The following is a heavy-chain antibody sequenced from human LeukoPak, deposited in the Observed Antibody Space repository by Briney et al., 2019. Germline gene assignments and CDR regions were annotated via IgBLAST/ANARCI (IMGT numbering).Heavy chain of an antibody. CDR2: ISTTGSSI. D-gene: IGHD6-19*01. CDR3: ARVQRGIAVALDY. Sequence: GGSLRLSCAASGFTFSSYEMNWVRQAPGKGLEWVSYISTTGSSIYYADSVKGRLTISRDNVKNLLYLQMNSLRAEDTAVYYCARVQRGIAVALDYWGQGTLVTISS. V-gene: IGHV3-48*03. CDR1: GFTFSSYE. J-gene: IGHJ4*02.